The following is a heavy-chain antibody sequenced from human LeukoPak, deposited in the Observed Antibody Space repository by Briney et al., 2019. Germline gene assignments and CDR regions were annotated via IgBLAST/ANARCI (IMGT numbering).Heavy chain of an antibody. CDR3: ARARYFDY. CDR1: GFTFSTHW. CDR2: IKEDGSEK. J-gene: IGHJ4*02. V-gene: IGHV3-7*01. Sequence: GGSLTLSCAASGFTFSTHWVSWARQARGRGLEWVANIKEDGSEKNYVDSVKGRFTISRDNAKNSLYLQMDSLRAEDTAVYYCARARYFDYWGQGMLVTVSS.